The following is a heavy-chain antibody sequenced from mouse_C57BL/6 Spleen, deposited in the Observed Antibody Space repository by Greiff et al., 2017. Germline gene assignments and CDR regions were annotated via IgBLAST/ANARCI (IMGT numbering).Heavy chain of an antibody. V-gene: IGHV5-17*01. D-gene: IGHD1-1*01. CDR2: ISSGSSTI. Sequence: DVKLVESGGGLVKPGGSLKLSCAASGFTFSDYGMHWVRQAPEKGLEWVAYISSGSSTIYYADTVKGRFTISRDNAKTTLFLQMTSLRSEDTAMYYCANYYGSSYYAMDYWGQGTSVTVSS. CDR1: GFTFSDYG. J-gene: IGHJ4*01. CDR3: ANYYGSSYYAMDY.